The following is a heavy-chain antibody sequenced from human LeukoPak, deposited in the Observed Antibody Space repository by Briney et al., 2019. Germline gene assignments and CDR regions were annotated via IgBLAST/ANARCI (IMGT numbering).Heavy chain of an antibody. CDR1: GYTFTSYG. J-gene: IGHJ6*02. CDR3: ARLETTPPWIQLRSYYYYYGMDV. CDR2: ISAYNGNT. D-gene: IGHD5-18*01. Sequence: ASVKVSCKASGYTFTSYGISWVRQAPGQGLEWMGWISAYNGNTNYAQKLQGRVTMTTDTSTSTAYMELRSLRSDDTAVYYCARLETTPPWIQLRSYYYYYGMDVWGQGTTVTVSS. V-gene: IGHV1-18*01.